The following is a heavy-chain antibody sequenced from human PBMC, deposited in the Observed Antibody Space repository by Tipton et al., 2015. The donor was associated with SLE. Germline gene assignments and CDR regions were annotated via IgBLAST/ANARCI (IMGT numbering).Heavy chain of an antibody. J-gene: IGHJ6*03. CDR3: VRDGIVGAYYYYMDV. V-gene: IGHV3-43*01. CDR1: GFSFGDNS. Sequence: SLRLSCAASGFSFGDNSMNWVRQAPGKSPEWVSLISWDGATTSYTNSVKGRFTISRDNSKNYLYLQKNSLRAEETAVYYCVRDGIVGAYYYYMDVLGKGTTVTVS. D-gene: IGHD1-26*01. CDR2: ISWDGATT.